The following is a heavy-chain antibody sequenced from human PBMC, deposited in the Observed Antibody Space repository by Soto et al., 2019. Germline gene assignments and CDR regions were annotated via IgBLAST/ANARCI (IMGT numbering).Heavy chain of an antibody. J-gene: IGHJ4*02. Sequence: SETLSLTSTVSGGSISSGGYYWSWIRQHPGKGLEWIGYIYYSGSTYYNPSLKSRVTISVDTSKNQFSLKLSSVTAADTAVYYCARGVAAAGMGGYFDYWGQGTLVTVSS. D-gene: IGHD6-13*01. CDR3: ARGVAAAGMGGYFDY. CDR1: GGSISSGGYY. V-gene: IGHV4-31*03. CDR2: IYYSGST.